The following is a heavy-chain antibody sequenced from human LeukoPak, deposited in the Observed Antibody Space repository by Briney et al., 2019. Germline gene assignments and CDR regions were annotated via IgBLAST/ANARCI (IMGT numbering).Heavy chain of an antibody. CDR3: AKIEQLWLVLAAIDY. D-gene: IGHD5-18*01. CDR1: GFTFSSYG. CDR2: IWYDGSNK. J-gene: IGHJ4*02. Sequence: GGSLRLSCAASGFTFSSYGMHWVRQAPGKGLEWVAVIWYDGSNKYYADSVKGRFTISRDNSKNTLYLQMNSLRAEDTAVYYCAKIEQLWLVLAAIDYWGQGTLVTVSS. V-gene: IGHV3-30*02.